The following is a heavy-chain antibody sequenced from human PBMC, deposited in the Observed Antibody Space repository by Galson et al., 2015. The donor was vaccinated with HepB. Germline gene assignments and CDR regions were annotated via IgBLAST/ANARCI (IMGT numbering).Heavy chain of an antibody. Sequence: QSGAEVKKPGESLKISCKGSGYSFTSWWIGWVRQMPGKGLEWMGIIYPGDSETRYRPSFQGQVTISADKSITTAYLQWSSLKASGTAIDYCARHGRNEPFDYWGQGTLVTVSS. CDR1: GYSFTSWW. V-gene: IGHV5-51*01. D-gene: IGHD1-1*01. CDR3: ARHGRNEPFDY. CDR2: IYPGDSET. J-gene: IGHJ4*02.